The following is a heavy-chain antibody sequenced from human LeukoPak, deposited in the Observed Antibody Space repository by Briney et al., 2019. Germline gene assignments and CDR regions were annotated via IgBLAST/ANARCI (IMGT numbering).Heavy chain of an antibody. D-gene: IGHD3-10*01. CDR3: ARSTMVRGVISAFDI. V-gene: IGHV4-59*01. Sequence: PSEALSLTCTVSGGSISTYYWNRIRQPPGKGLEWIGFVSYSGNTNYNPSLKSRVTISVDTSKNQFSLKLSSVTAADTAVYYCARSTMVRGVISAFDIWGQGTMVTVSS. CDR2: VSYSGNT. J-gene: IGHJ3*02. CDR1: GGSISTYY.